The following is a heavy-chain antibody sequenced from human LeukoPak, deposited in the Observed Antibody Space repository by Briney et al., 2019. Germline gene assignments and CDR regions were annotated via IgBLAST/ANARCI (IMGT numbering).Heavy chain of an antibody. CDR3: AKKVAPDSGWDLDY. D-gene: IGHD6-19*01. Sequence: PGGSLRLSCEVSGFTFSTYSMSWVRQAPGKGLEWVSSIYGSGDRVFQADSVKGRFTISRDNSKNTLYLQMNSLRVEDTAVYYCAKKVAPDSGWDLDYWGRGTLVTVS. CDR2: IYGSGDRV. V-gene: IGHV3-23*01. J-gene: IGHJ4*02. CDR1: GFTFSTYS.